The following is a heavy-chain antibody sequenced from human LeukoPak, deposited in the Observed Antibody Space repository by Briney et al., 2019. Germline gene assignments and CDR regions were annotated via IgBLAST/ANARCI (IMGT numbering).Heavy chain of an antibody. Sequence: SQTLSLTCAVSGGSISSAGYSWGWIRQPPGKGLEWIGYIYHSGSTYYNSSLKSRVTISVDRSKNQFSLKLTSVTAADTAVYYCARLGRYDYFIDYWGQGTLVTVSS. V-gene: IGHV4-30-2*01. CDR1: GGSISSAGYS. D-gene: IGHD3-16*01. CDR2: IYHSGST. CDR3: ARLGRYDYFIDY. J-gene: IGHJ4*02.